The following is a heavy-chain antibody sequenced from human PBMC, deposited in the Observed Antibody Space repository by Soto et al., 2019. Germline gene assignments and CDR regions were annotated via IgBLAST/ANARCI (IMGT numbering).Heavy chain of an antibody. Sequence: SVKVSCKASGGTFSTFGISWVRQAPGQGLEWMGGIIPFFGTAGYSQKFEDRITITADESTNTVYMDLRSLTSEDTAIYYCAKSAPMDAGDKYYYDFWGQGALVTVSS. V-gene: IGHV1-69*13. J-gene: IGHJ4*02. CDR1: GGTFSTFG. CDR2: IIPFFGTA. CDR3: AKSAPMDAGDKYYYDF. D-gene: IGHD4-17*01.